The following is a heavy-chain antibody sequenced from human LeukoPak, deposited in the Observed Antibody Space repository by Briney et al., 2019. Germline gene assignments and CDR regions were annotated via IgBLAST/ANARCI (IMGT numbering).Heavy chain of an antibody. Sequence: SETLSLTCTVSGGSISSSSYYWGWIRQPPGKGLEWIGSIYYSGSTYYNPSLKSRVTISVDTSKNQFSLKLTSVTAADTAVYYCARGYSSSWYGINFDYWGQGTLVTVSS. CDR1: GGSISSSSYY. CDR2: IYYSGST. J-gene: IGHJ4*02. V-gene: IGHV4-39*07. CDR3: ARGYSSSWYGINFDY. D-gene: IGHD6-13*01.